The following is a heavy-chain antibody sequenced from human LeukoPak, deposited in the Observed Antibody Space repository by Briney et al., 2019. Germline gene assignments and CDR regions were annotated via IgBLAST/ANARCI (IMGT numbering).Heavy chain of an antibody. J-gene: IGHJ4*02. Sequence: SSETLSLTCTVSGDSISRSSYYWGWIRQPPGKGLEWIGSINYSGSTNNNPSLRSRVTISVGASKNQFSLQLSSVTAADTAVYYCARSGGYLLYFDSWGQGALVTVSS. D-gene: IGHD5-12*01. CDR2: INYSGST. CDR3: ARSGGYLLYFDS. CDR1: GDSISRSSYY. V-gene: IGHV4-39*07.